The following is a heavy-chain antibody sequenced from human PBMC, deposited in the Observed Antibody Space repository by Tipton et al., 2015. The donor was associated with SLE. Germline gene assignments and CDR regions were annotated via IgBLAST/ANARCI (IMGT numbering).Heavy chain of an antibody. J-gene: IGHJ5*02. CDR1: GYNFIDYW. CDR2: IYPGDSDT. Sequence: QLVQSGAEVKKPGESLKISCKASGYNFIDYWIGWVRQVPGKGLECLGIIYPGDSDTRYSPSFQGQVTVSVDKSISTAYLQWSSLKASDTAMYYCARARRGNYFDPWGQGTLVIVSS. D-gene: IGHD4-11*01. V-gene: IGHV5-51*03. CDR3: ARARRGNYFDP.